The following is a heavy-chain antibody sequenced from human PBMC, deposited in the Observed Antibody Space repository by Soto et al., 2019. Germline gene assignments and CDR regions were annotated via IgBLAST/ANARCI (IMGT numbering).Heavy chain of an antibody. CDR1: GGSISSYD. CDR2: IYYSGST. Sequence: PSETLSLTCTVSGGSISSYDWSWIRQPPGKGLEWIGCIYYSGSTNYNPSLKSRVTISLDTSKNQFSLNLRSVTAADTAVYYCARESGYERYFDYWGLGTLVTVSS. CDR3: ARESGYERYFDY. V-gene: IGHV4-59*01. J-gene: IGHJ4*02. D-gene: IGHD5-12*01.